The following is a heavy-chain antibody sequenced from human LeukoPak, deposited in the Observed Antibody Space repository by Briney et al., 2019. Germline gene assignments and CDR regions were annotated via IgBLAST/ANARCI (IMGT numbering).Heavy chain of an antibody. Sequence: GGSLRLSCAASGFNFYMYEMNWVRQAPGKGLEWVSYISSSGSTIYYADSVKGRFTISRDNAENSLFLQMNSLRAEDTAVYYCARDPILSYYYYYMDVWGKGTTVTISS. J-gene: IGHJ6*03. CDR1: GFNFYMYE. CDR2: ISSSGSTI. CDR3: ARDPILSYYYYYMDV. V-gene: IGHV3-48*03.